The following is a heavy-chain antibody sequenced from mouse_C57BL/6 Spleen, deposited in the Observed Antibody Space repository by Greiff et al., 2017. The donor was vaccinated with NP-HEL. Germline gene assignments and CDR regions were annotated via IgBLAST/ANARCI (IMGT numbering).Heavy chain of an antibody. Sequence: DVKLQESGPGLVKPSQSLSLTCSVTGYSITSGYYWNWIRQFPGNKLEWMGYISYDGSNNYNPSLKNRISITRDTSKNQFFLKLNSVTTEDTATYYCARDLEGAMDYWGQGTSVTVSS. CDR3: ARDLEGAMDY. CDR2: ISYDGSN. V-gene: IGHV3-6*01. CDR1: GYSITSGYY. J-gene: IGHJ4*01.